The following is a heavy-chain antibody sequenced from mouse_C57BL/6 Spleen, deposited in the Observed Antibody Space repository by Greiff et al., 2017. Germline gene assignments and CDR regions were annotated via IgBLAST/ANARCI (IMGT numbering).Heavy chain of an antibody. J-gene: IGHJ3*01. V-gene: IGHV5-4*01. D-gene: IGHD2-3*01. CDR1: GFTFSSSA. CDR2: ISDVGSYT. CDR3: ARDGDGYSAWFAY. Sequence: VKLMESGGGLVKPGGSLKLSCAASGFTFSSSAMSLVRQTPEKRLEWVATISDVGSYTYYPDNVKGRFTISRDNAKNNLYLQMSHLKSEDTAMYYCARDGDGYSAWFAYWGQGTLVTVSA.